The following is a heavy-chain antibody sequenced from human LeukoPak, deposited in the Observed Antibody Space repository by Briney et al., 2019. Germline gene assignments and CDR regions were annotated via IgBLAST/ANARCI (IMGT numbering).Heavy chain of an antibody. Sequence: ASVKVSCKASGYTFTCYGISWVRQAPGQGLEWMGWISAYNGNTNYAQTLQGRVTMTRNTSISTAYMELSSLRSEDTAVYYCARSYPGELPDYWGQGTLVTVSS. CDR3: ARSYPGELPDY. D-gene: IGHD3-10*01. CDR2: ISAYNGNT. CDR1: GYTFTCYG. V-gene: IGHV1-18*01. J-gene: IGHJ4*02.